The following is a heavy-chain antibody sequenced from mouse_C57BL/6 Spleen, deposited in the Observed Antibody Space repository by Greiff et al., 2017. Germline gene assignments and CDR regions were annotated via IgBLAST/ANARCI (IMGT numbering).Heavy chain of an antibody. Sequence: VQLQQSGPELVKPGASVKISCKASGYSFTGYYMNWVKQSPEKSLEWIGEINPSTGGTTYNQQFKAKATLTVDKSSSTAYMQLNSLTSEDAAVYGGASYYSNYGGDYFDDWGKGTTLTVSS. CDR2: INPSTGGT. V-gene: IGHV1-42*01. D-gene: IGHD2-5*01. CDR3: ASYYSNYGGDYFDD. J-gene: IGHJ2*01. CDR1: GYSFTGYY.